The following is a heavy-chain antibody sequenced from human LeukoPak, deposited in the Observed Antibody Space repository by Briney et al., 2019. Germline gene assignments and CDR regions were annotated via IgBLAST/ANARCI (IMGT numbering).Heavy chain of an antibody. V-gene: IGHV1-69*06. J-gene: IGHJ2*01. CDR2: INPIFGTA. Sequence: VASVKVSCKASGGTFSSYAISWVRQAPGQGLEWMGGINPIFGTANYAQKFQGRVTITADKSTSTAYMELSSLRSEDTAVYYGASAGELSNYWYFDLWGRGTLVTVSS. D-gene: IGHD3-16*02. CDR1: GGTFSSYA. CDR3: ASAGELSNYWYFDL.